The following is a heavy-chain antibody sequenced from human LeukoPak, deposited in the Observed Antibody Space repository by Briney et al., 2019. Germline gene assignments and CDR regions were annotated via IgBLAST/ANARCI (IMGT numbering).Heavy chain of an antibody. J-gene: IGHJ5*02. CDR2: ISGDGSST. Sequence: PGGSLRLSCAASEFTFSSYWMHWVRQAPGEGLVWVSRISGDGSSTTYADSVKGRFIISRDNPKNTLYLQMDSLRAEHTAVYYRTRRVDATRWYDPWGQGTLVTVSS. D-gene: IGHD2-15*01. CDR3: TRRVDATRWYDP. CDR1: EFTFSSYW. V-gene: IGHV3-74*03.